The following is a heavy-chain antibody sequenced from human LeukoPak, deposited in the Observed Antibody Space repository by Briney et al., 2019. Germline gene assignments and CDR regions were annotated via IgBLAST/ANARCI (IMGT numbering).Heavy chain of an antibody. CDR3: AKDPYYDYVWGSYRYTNYFDY. CDR1: GFTFSSYA. CDR2: ISGSGGST. V-gene: IGHV3-23*01. Sequence: GGSLRLSCAASGFTFSSYAMSWVRQAPGKGLEWVSAISGSGGSTYYADSVKGRFPISRDNSKNTLYLQMNSLRAEDTAVYYCAKDPYYDYVWGSYRYTNYFDYWGQGTLVTVSS. J-gene: IGHJ4*02. D-gene: IGHD3-16*02.